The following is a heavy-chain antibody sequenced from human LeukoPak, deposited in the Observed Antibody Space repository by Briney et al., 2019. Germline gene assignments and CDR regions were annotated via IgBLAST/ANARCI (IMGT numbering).Heavy chain of an antibody. CDR3: AKGARYFDWLAREYYFDY. D-gene: IGHD3-9*01. J-gene: IGHJ4*02. Sequence: GGSLRLSCAASGFTFSSYWMSWVRQAPGKGLEWVANIKQDGSEKYYVDSVKGRFTISRDNAKNSLYLQMNSLRAEDTAVYYCAKGARYFDWLAREYYFDYWGQGTLVTVSS. CDR2: IKQDGSEK. CDR1: GFTFSSYW. V-gene: IGHV3-7*02.